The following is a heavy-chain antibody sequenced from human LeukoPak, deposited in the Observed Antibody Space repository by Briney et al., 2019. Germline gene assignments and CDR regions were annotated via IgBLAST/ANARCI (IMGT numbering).Heavy chain of an antibody. CDR3: AKDPGYDILT. CDR2: ISGGDIST. V-gene: IGHV3-23*01. D-gene: IGHD3-9*01. Sequence: GGSLRLSCAASGFTLSQSAMSWVRQAPGKGLEWVSNISGGDISTYYADSVKGRFTISRDNSKNTLYLQMNSLRAEDTAVYYCAKDPGYDILTWGQGTLVTVSS. J-gene: IGHJ5*02. CDR1: GFTLSQSA.